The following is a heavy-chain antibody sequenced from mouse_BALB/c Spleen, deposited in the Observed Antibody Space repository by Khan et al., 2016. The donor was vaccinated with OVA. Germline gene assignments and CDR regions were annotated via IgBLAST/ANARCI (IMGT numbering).Heavy chain of an antibody. D-gene: IGHD2-4*01. CDR3: ARRGITTGFAY. J-gene: IGHJ3*01. Sequence: EVQLQQSGPELVKPGASVKMSCKASGYTYTSYVMHWVKQKPGQGLEWIGYINPYNDGTKYDEKFKGKATLISDKSSSTASMELSSLTSEDSAVYYCARRGITTGFAYWGQGTLVTVSA. V-gene: IGHV1S136*01. CDR2: INPYNDGT. CDR1: GYTYTSYV.